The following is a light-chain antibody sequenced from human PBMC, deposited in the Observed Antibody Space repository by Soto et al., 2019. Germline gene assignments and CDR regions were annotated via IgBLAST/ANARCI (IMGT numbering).Light chain of an antibody. Sequence: DIQMTQSPSSLSASVGDRVTITCRASQSISSYLNWYQQKPGKAPKLLIYAASSLQSGVPSRFSGSVSGTDFTLTINSLQPEDFATYYCQQRNSYPITFGQGTRLEIK. CDR2: AAS. CDR3: QQRNSYPIT. CDR1: QSISSY. J-gene: IGKJ5*01. V-gene: IGKV1-39*01.